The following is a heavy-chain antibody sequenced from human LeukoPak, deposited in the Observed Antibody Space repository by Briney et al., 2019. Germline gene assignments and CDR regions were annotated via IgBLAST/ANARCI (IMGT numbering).Heavy chain of an antibody. CDR1: GFTFSNYA. V-gene: IGHV3-23*01. J-gene: IGHJ4*02. CDR2: VSGSGGST. CDR3: AKLMGPHYFDTSGSSRASDY. Sequence: QAGGSLRLSCAASGFTFSNYAMSWVRQAPGKGLEYVSAVSGSGGSTYCADSVKGRFTISRDNSKNTLYLQMNSLRAEDTAVYYCAKLMGPHYFDTSGSSRASDYWGQGTLVTVSS. D-gene: IGHD3-22*01.